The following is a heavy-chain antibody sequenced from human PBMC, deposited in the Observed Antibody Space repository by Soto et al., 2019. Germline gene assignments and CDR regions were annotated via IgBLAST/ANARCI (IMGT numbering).Heavy chain of an antibody. Sequence: GGSLRLSCAASGFTFSNAWMNWVRQAPGKGLEWVGRIKSKTDGGTTEYAEPEKGRFTISRDDSKNTLYLQMNSLKTEDTAVYYCTTVPDIVVVPAARTEDYYYYGMDVWGQGTTVTVSS. CDR3: TTVPDIVVVPAARTEDYYYYGMDV. J-gene: IGHJ6*02. CDR2: IKSKTDGGTT. CDR1: GFTFSNAW. V-gene: IGHV3-15*07. D-gene: IGHD2-2*01.